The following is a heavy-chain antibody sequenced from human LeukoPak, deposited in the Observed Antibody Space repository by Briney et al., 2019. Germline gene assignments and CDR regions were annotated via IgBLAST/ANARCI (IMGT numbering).Heavy chain of an antibody. D-gene: IGHD4-17*01. CDR3: ARGTTGDYPRFDY. J-gene: IGHJ4*02. CDR2: ISWNSGSI. V-gene: IGHV3-9*01. CDR1: GFTFDDYA. Sequence: GGSLRLSCAASGFTFDDYAMHWVRQAPGKGLEWVSGISWNSGSIGYADSVKGRFTISRDNAKNSLYLQMNSLRAEDTAVYYCARGTTGDYPRFDYWGQGTLVAVSS.